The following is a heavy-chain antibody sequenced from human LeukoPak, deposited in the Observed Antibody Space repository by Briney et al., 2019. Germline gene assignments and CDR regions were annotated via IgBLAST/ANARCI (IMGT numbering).Heavy chain of an antibody. Sequence: GSLRLSCSAPGFNIVSHDMHCVGQDPARGLVWVAVIFFDGSNKYYADSAKGGFTISRNNSKNTLNMQMISMRPEDTAVYYCARNPYYDYYFYYWGQRTIVTVS. CDR1: GFNIVSHD. V-gene: IGHV3-30-3*01. CDR3: ARNPYYDYYFYY. CDR2: IFFDGSNK. D-gene: IGHD3-16*01. J-gene: IGHJ4*02.